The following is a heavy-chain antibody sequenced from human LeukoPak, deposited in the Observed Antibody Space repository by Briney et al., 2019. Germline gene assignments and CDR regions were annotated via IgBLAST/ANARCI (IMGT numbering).Heavy chain of an antibody. D-gene: IGHD3-10*01. Sequence: GGSLRLSCAASGFTFSSYAMSWVRQAPDKGLQWVAVISSDGYRTDYPDSVRGRFTISRDNFKNTVDLQMISVTAEDTAMYFCAKGLGTGSVLARPLHYWGQGTLVTVSS. CDR3: AKGLGTGSVLARPLHY. V-gene: IGHV3-30*18. J-gene: IGHJ4*02. CDR2: ISSDGYRT. CDR1: GFTFSSYA.